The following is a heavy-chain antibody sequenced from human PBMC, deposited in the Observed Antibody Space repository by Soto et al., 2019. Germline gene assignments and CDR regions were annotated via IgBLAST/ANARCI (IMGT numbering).Heavy chain of an antibody. V-gene: IGHV3-23*01. CDR2: ISDSGGST. Sequence: GSLRLSCAASGFTFSSYAMNWVRQAPGKGLEWFSGISDSGGSTYYADSVKGRFTISRDNSKNTLYLQMNSLRVEDTAIYYCAKRRYCSSTRCYSFDYWGQGTLVTVSS. CDR3: AKRRYCSSTRCYSFDY. CDR1: GFTFSSYA. D-gene: IGHD2-2*01. J-gene: IGHJ4*02.